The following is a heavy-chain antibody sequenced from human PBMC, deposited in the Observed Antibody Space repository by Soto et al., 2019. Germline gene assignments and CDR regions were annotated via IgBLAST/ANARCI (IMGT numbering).Heavy chain of an antibody. J-gene: IGHJ6*02. Sequence: GVSLRLSCAASGFTFSNAWMNWVRQAPGKGLEWVGRIKSKTDGGTTDYAAPVKGRFTISRDDSKNTLYLQMNSLKTEDTAVYYCTTTVTTFPYYYYYGMDVWGQGTTVTVSS. CDR2: IKSKTDGGTT. D-gene: IGHD4-4*01. CDR1: GFTFSNAW. CDR3: TTTVTTFPYYYYYGMDV. V-gene: IGHV3-15*07.